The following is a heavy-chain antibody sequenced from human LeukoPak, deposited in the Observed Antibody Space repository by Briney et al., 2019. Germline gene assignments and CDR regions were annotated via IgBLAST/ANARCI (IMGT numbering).Heavy chain of an antibody. V-gene: IGHV4-31*03. J-gene: IGHJ4*02. CDR2: IYYSGST. CDR1: GGSISSGGYY. D-gene: IGHD3-16*02. CDR3: ARALRLGELSLPPFDY. Sequence: PSETLSLTCTVSGGSISSGGYYWSWIRQHPGKGLEWVGHIYYSGSTYYNPSLKSRVTISVDTSKNQFSLKLSSVTAADTAVYYCARALRLGELSLPPFDYWGQGTLVTVSS.